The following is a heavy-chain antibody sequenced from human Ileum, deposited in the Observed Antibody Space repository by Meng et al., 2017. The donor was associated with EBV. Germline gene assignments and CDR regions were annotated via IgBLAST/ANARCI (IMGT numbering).Heavy chain of an antibody. V-gene: IGHV4-39*07. Sequence: QLRLRESGPGLVQPSETLSLTCTVSGGSISTSSYFWGWNRQTPGKGLEWIGSIHYNGGTAYNPSLQSRVTMSVDTSKNQFPLRLTSVTAADTAVYYCAKEQDDGDRGIHRIDSWGQGTLVTVSS. J-gene: IGHJ5*01. CDR3: AKEQDDGDRGIHRIDS. D-gene: IGHD5-18*01. CDR2: IHYNGGT. CDR1: GGSISTSSYF.